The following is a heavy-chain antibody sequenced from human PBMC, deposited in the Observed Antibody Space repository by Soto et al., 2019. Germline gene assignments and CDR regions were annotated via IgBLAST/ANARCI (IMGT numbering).Heavy chain of an antibody. D-gene: IGHD5-12*01. CDR2: IYYSGST. CDR1: GGSISSYY. J-gene: IGHJ4*02. V-gene: IGHV4-59*01. CDR3: ARAGSGYDTFDY. Sequence: QVQLQESGPGLVKPSETLSLTCTVSGGSISSYYWSWIRQPPGKGLEWIGYIYYSGSTNYNPSLQSRVTISVDTSKNQFSLKLSSVTAADTAVYYCARAGSGYDTFDYWGQGTLVTVSS.